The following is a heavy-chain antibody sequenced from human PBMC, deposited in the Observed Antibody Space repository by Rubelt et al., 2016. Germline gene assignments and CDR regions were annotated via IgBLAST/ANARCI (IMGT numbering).Heavy chain of an antibody. D-gene: IGHD5-24*01. Sequence: QLQLQESGPGLVKPSETLSLTCTVSGGSISSSSYYWGWIRQPPGKGLEWIGSIYYSGSTYYNPSLKSRVSISVERSKNQLSLKLRSVTAADTAVYYCARELWLQSTYYFDYWGQGTLVTVSS. V-gene: IGHV4-39*07. CDR3: ARELWLQSTYYFDY. CDR1: GGSISSSSYY. J-gene: IGHJ4*02. CDR2: IYYSGST.